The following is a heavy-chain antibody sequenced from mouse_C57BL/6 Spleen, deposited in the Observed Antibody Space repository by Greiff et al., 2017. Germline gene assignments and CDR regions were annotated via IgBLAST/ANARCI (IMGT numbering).Heavy chain of an antibody. CDR2: ILPGSGST. J-gene: IGHJ1*03. V-gene: IGHV1-9*01. CDR1: GYTFTGYW. Sequence: VQLQQSGAELMKPGASVKLSCKATGYTFTGYWIEWVKQRPGHGLEWIGEILPGSGSTNYNEKFKGKATFTADPSSNTAYMQRSSLTTEDSAIYYCARGDDGSLHWYFDVWGTGTTVTVSS. D-gene: IGHD2-3*01. CDR3: ARGDDGSLHWYFDV.